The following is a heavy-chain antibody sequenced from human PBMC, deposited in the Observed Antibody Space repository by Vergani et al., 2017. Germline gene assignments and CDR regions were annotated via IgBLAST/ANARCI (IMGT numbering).Heavy chain of an antibody. CDR2: IYPGDSDT. Sequence: EVQLVQSGAEVKKPGESLKISCKGSGYSFTNYWIGWVRQMPGKGLEWMGIIYPGDSDTRYSPSFQGQVTISADKSISTAYLQWSSLKASDTAMYYCARSHYGDYWAGSYFDYWGQGTLVTVSS. CDR1: GYSFTNYW. V-gene: IGHV5-51*03. D-gene: IGHD4-17*01. J-gene: IGHJ4*02. CDR3: ARSHYGDYWAGSYFDY.